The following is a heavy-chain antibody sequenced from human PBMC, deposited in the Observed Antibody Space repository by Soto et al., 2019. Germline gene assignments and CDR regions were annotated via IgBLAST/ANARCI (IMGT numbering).Heavy chain of an antibody. CDR3: ARVNGYYDFWSGPTTRWFDP. CDR1: GGSFSGYY. CDR2: INHSGST. J-gene: IGHJ5*02. Sequence: PSETLSLTCAVYGGSFSGYYWSWIRQPPGKGLEWIGEINHSGSTNYNPSLKSRVTISVDTSKNQFSLKLSSVTAADTAVYYCARVNGYYDFWSGPTTRWFDPWGQGTLVTV. D-gene: IGHD3-3*01. V-gene: IGHV4-34*01.